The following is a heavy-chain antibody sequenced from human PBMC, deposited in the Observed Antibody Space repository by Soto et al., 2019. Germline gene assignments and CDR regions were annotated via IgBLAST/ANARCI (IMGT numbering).Heavy chain of an antibody. D-gene: IGHD2-15*01. V-gene: IGHV4-31*03. CDR3: AREVVTANYFDY. Sequence: QVQLQESGPGLVKPSQTLSLTCTVSGGSISNADYYWSWIRHHPGKGLEWIGYIYYSGSTYYNPSLKSRVTLSVATSKNQFSLNLSSVTAADTAVYYCAREVVTANYFDYWGQGTLVTVSS. J-gene: IGHJ4*02. CDR2: IYYSGST. CDR1: GGSISNADYY.